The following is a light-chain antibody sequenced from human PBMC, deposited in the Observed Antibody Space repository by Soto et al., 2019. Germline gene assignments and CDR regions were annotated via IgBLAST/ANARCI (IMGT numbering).Light chain of an antibody. CDR1: QSISSD. Sequence: TQSPSSLSASVGDRVTITCRASQSISSDLKWYQQKPGKAPKLLIYDASSLQSGVPPRFSGSGSGTDFTLTISSLQPEDFATYYCQQSYSTPRTFGQGTKVEIK. V-gene: IGKV1-39*01. CDR2: DAS. J-gene: IGKJ1*01. CDR3: QQSYSTPRT.